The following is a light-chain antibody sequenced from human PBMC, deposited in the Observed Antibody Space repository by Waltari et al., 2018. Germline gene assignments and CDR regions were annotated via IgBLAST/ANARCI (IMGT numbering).Light chain of an antibody. V-gene: IGKV4-1*01. CDR3: QQYYNAPWT. CDR1: LTLLYNPNNKTY. J-gene: IGKJ1*01. Sequence: DIVMTQSPDSLAVSLGERATINCKSSLTLLYNPNNKTYLAWYQQKAGQPPKRVIYWASTRQSGVPDRFSGSGSGTDFTLTISGLQAEDVAVYYCQQYYNAPWTFGQGTKVEIK. CDR2: WAS.